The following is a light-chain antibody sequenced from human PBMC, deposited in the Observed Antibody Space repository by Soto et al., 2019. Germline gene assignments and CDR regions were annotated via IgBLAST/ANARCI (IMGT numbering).Light chain of an antibody. J-gene: IGLJ1*01. CDR3: SAYAISGNYV. CDR1: SSDFGTYNS. V-gene: IGLV2-14*01. CDR2: DVT. Sequence: QSALTQPASVSGSPGQSITISCTGTSSDFGTYNSVSWYQQHPGKAPKVMIYDVTNRPSGVSNRFYGSKSGNTASLTIYGLQAEDEADYYCSAYAISGNYVFGTGNKLTVL.